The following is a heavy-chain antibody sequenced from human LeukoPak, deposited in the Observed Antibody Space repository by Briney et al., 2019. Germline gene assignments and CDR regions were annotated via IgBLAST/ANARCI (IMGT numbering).Heavy chain of an antibody. CDR2: ISSSGTTI. CDR3: AKERIAAAGGLAY. CDR1: GFTFSSYS. J-gene: IGHJ4*02. V-gene: IGHV3-48*01. Sequence: GGSLRLSCAASGFTFSSYSMNWVRQAPGKGLEWVSYISSSGTTIYYADSVKGRFTISRDSAKNSLYLQMNSLRAEDTAVYYCAKERIAAAGGLAYWGQGTLVTVSS. D-gene: IGHD6-13*01.